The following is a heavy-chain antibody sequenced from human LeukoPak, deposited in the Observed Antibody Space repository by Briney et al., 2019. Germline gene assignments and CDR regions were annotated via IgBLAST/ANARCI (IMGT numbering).Heavy chain of an antibody. Sequence: GRSLRLSCAASGLTFSSYAMHWVRQAPGKGLEWVAVISYDGSNKYYADSVKGRFTISRDNSKNTLYLQMNSLRAEDTAVYYCARDGLIIVGAAPLDYWGQGTLVTVSS. CDR3: ARDGLIIVGAAPLDY. J-gene: IGHJ4*02. D-gene: IGHD1-26*01. V-gene: IGHV3-30-3*01. CDR2: ISYDGSNK. CDR1: GLTFSSYA.